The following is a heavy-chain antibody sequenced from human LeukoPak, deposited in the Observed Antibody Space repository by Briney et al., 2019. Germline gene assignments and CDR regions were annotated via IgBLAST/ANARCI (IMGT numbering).Heavy chain of an antibody. D-gene: IGHD1-14*01. J-gene: IGHJ4*02. CDR3: AREATKSAAPFDY. CDR2: ISSSSSYI. CDR1: GFTFSSYS. Sequence: GGSLRLSCAASGFTFSSYSMNWVRQAPGKGLEWVSSISSSSSYIYYADSVKDRFTISRDNAKNSLYLQMNSLRAEDTAVYYCAREATKSAAPFDYWGQGTLVTVSS. V-gene: IGHV3-21*01.